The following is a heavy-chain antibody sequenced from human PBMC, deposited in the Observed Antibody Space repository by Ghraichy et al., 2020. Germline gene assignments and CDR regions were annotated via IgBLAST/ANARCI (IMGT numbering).Heavy chain of an antibody. Sequence: GGSLRLSCTASGFTFGDYAMSWFRQAPGKGLEWVGFIRSKAYGGTTEYAASVKGRFTISRDDSKSIAYLQMNSLKTEDTAVYYCTRDRSLRLTRGGMDVWGQGTTVTVSS. J-gene: IGHJ6*02. CDR2: IRSKAYGGTT. CDR1: GFTFGDYA. CDR3: TRDRSLRLTRGGMDV. D-gene: IGHD3-3*01. V-gene: IGHV3-49*03.